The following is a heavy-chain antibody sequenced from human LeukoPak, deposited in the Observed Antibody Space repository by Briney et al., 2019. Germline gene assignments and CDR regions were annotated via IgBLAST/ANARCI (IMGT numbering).Heavy chain of an antibody. D-gene: IGHD6-19*01. J-gene: IGHJ4*02. V-gene: IGHV4-59*01. Sequence: SETLSLTCTVSGGSISSYYWSWIRQPPGKGLEWIGYIYYSGSTNYNPSLKSRVTISVDTSKNQFSLKLSSVTAADTAVYYCARGPYSSGEDYWGQGTLVTASS. CDR2: IYYSGST. CDR1: GGSISSYY. CDR3: ARGPYSSGEDY.